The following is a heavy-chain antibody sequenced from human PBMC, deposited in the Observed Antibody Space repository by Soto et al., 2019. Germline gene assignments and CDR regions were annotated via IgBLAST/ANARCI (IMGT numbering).Heavy chain of an antibody. CDR1: GGSISSGGYY. J-gene: IGHJ5*02. Sequence: QVQLQESGPGLVKPSQTLSLTCTVSGGSISSGGYYWSWIRQHPGKALEWIGYIYYSGSTYYNPSLKSXXTXSXXTSKNQFSLKLSSVTAADTAVYYCASQYGPVGFDPWGQGTLVTVSS. D-gene: IGHD2-15*01. CDR2: IYYSGST. CDR3: ASQYGPVGFDP. V-gene: IGHV4-31*03.